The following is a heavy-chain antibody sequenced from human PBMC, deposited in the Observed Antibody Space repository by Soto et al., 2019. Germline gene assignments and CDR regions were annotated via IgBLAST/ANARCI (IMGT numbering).Heavy chain of an antibody. V-gene: IGHV3-30-3*01. CDR2: ISYDGSNK. Sequence: QVQLVESGGGVVQPGRSLRLSCAASGFTFSSYAMHWVRQAPGKGLEGVAVISYDGSNKYYADSVKGRFTISRDNSKNSLYLQMNSLRAEDTAVYYCARGEYYYDSSGYLPFDYWGQGTLVTVSS. CDR3: ARGEYYYDSSGYLPFDY. D-gene: IGHD3-22*01. J-gene: IGHJ4*02. CDR1: GFTFSSYA.